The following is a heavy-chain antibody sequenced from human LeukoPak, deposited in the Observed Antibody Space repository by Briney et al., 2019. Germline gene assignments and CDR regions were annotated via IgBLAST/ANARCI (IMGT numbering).Heavy chain of an antibody. CDR2: ISSSSSHI. CDR1: GFTFSSYS. V-gene: IGHV3-21*01. CDR3: AREGMVATFDY. D-gene: IGHD5-12*01. J-gene: IGHJ4*02. Sequence: GGSLRLSCAASGFTFSSYSMNWVRQAPGKGLEWVSSISSSSSHIYYADSVKGRFTISRDKAKNSLYLQMYSLRAEDTAIYYCAREGMVATFDYWGQGTLVTVSS.